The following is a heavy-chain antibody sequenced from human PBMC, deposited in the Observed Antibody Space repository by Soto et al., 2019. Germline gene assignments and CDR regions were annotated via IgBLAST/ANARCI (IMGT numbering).Heavy chain of an antibody. CDR1: GYTFTSYA. CDR2: INAGNGNT. Sequence: GASVKVSCKASGYTFTSYAMNWVRQAPGQRLEWMGWINAGNGNTKYSQKFQGRFTISRDDSKNTLYLEMTSLRAEDTAVYYCARDRGHAWEALAYYFDYWGQGTLVTVSS. CDR3: ARDRGHAWEALAYYFDY. V-gene: IGHV1-3*01. J-gene: IGHJ4*02. D-gene: IGHD1-26*01.